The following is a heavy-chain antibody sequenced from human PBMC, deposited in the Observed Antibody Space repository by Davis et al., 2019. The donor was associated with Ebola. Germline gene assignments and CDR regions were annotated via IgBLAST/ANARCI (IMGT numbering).Heavy chain of an antibody. J-gene: IGHJ6*02. CDR3: ARDLDYYGSGSYYDYYYYGMDV. Sequence: ASVKVSCKASGYTFTSYAMHWVRQAPGQRLEWMGWINAGNGNTKYSQKFQGRVTITRDTSASTAYMELSSLRSEDTAVYYCARDLDYYGSGSYYDYYYYGMDVWGQGTTVTVSS. D-gene: IGHD3-10*01. CDR2: INAGNGNT. V-gene: IGHV1-3*01. CDR1: GYTFTSYA.